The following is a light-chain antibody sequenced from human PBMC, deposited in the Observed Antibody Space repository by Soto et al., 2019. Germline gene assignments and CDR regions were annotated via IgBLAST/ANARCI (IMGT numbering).Light chain of an antibody. CDR1: SSNIGSNT. CDR3: AAWDDSMNGYV. CDR2: TDN. Sequence: QSALTQPPSASGTPGQRVTVSCSGSSSNIGSNTVNWYQQLPGTAPKLLIYTDNQRPSGVPDRFSGSKSGTSASLAISGLQSEDVADYYCAAWDDSMNGYVFGTGTKVTVL. J-gene: IGLJ1*01. V-gene: IGLV1-44*01.